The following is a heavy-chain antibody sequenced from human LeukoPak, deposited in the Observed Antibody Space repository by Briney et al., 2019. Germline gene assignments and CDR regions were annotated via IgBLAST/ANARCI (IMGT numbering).Heavy chain of an antibody. Sequence: SETLSLTCTVSGDSISSYYWSWIRQPPGKGLEWIGYIYTSGCTNYIPSLKGRVTISIDTSKTQFSLKLSSVTAADSAVYYCARLTRLSTSPDRYYLDYWGQGTLVTVSS. D-gene: IGHD6-6*01. J-gene: IGHJ4*02. CDR1: GDSISSYY. CDR2: IYTSGCT. CDR3: ARLTRLSTSPDRYYLDY. V-gene: IGHV4-4*09.